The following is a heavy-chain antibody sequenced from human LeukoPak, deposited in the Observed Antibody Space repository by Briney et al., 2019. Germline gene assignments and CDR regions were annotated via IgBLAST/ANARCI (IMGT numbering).Heavy chain of an antibody. CDR2: IWYDGSNK. J-gene: IGHJ6*04. D-gene: IGHD2-15*01. Sequence: GGSLRLSCAASGFTFSSYGMHWVRQAPGKGLEWVAVIWYDGSNKYYADSVKGRFTISRDNSKNTLYLQMNSLRAEDTAVYYCARERIVVVVAATPPADYYYGMDVWGKGTTVTVSS. CDR1: GFTFSSYG. CDR3: ARERIVVVVAATPPADYYYGMDV. V-gene: IGHV3-33*01.